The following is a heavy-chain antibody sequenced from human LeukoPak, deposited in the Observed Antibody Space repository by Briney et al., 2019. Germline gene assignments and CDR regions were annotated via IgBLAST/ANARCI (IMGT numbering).Heavy chain of an antibody. CDR2: VHYDGRT. CDR3: ARVVTAAGLDL. D-gene: IGHD6-19*01. V-gene: IGHV4-39*07. CDR1: GGPISGSVK. Sequence: SETLSLTCTVSGGPISGSVKWGWVRPPPGKGLEWIGNVHYDGRTAPNPSLKSLFTMSLDTSTNQFSLKLNSVTATDTALYYCARVVTAAGLDLWGRGILVTISS. J-gene: IGHJ5*02.